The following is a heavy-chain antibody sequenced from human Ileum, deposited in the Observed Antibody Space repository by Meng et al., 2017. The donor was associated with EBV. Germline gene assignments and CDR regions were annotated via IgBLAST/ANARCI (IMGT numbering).Heavy chain of an antibody. V-gene: IGHV3-15*01. CDR2: IKSATVGGTT. CDR3: VSSWSDP. J-gene: IGHJ5*02. Sequence: EAHLVEAGGGLVKPGGSLSLSWGASGFAFSNAWMSWVRQAPGKGLEWVARIKSATVGGTTDCAAAVKGRFTISRDDSKNMVFLQMNSLKTEDTAVYYCVSSWSDPWGQGTLVTVSS. CDR1: GFAFSNAW.